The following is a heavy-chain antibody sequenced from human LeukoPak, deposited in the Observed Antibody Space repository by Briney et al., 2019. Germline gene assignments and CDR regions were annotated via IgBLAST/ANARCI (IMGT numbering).Heavy chain of an antibody. CDR1: GFTFSTYS. V-gene: IGHV3-9*01. Sequence: PGGSLRLSCAASGFTFSTYSMSWVRQAPGKGLEWVSGISWNSGSIGYADSVKGRFTISRDNAKNSLYLQMNSLRAEDTALYYCAKDFLPHYDILTGYWGDYFDYWGQGTLVTVSS. J-gene: IGHJ4*02. CDR3: AKDFLPHYDILTGYWGDYFDY. CDR2: ISWNSGSI. D-gene: IGHD3-9*01.